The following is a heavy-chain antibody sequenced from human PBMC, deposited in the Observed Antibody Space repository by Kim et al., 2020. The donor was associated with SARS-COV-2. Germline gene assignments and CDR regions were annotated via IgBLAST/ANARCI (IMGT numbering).Heavy chain of an antibody. V-gene: IGHV6-1*01. Sequence: SQTLSLTCAISGDSVSSNSAAWNWIRQSPSRGLEWLGRTYYRSKWYNDYAVSVKSRITINPDTSKNQFSLQLNSVTPEDTAVYYCARETLGYCSGGSCYGNYYGMAVWGQGTTVTVSS. CDR2: TYYRSKWYN. J-gene: IGHJ6*02. CDR3: ARETLGYCSGGSCYGNYYGMAV. D-gene: IGHD2-15*01. CDR1: GDSVSSNSAA.